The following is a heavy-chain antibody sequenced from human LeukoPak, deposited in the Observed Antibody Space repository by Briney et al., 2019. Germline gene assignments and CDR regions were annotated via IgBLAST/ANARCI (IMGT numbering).Heavy chain of an antibody. CDR2: ISVSGVST. J-gene: IGHJ4*02. CDR1: GLTFSSYA. CDR3: ARDPYGDYVFDY. V-gene: IGHV3-23*01. D-gene: IGHD4-17*01. Sequence: GGSLRLSCAASGLTFSSYAMSWVRQAPGKGLEWVSGISVSGVSTYYADSVKGRFTISRDNSKNTLYLQMNSLRAEDTALYYCARDPYGDYVFDYWGQGTLATVSS.